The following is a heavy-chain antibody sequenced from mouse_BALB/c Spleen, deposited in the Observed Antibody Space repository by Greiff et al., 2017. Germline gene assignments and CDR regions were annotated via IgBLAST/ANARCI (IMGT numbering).Heavy chain of an antibody. J-gene: IGHJ4*01. CDR3: ARWGGSSPYYYAMDY. V-gene: IGHV1-20*02. Sequence: QLQQSGPELVKPGASVKISCKASGYSFTGYFMNWVMQSHGKSLEWIGRINPYNGDTFYNQKFKGKATLTVDKSSSTAHMELRSLASEDSAVYYCARWGGSSPYYYAMDYWGQGTSVTVSS. CDR1: GYSFTGYF. CDR2: INPYNGDT. D-gene: IGHD1-1*01.